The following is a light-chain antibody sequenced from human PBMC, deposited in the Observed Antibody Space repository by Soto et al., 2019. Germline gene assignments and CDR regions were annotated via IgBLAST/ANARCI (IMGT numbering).Light chain of an antibody. V-gene: IGKV1-39*01. CDR3: QQSYRTPHT. CDR2: AAY. Sequence: DIQMTQSPSSLSASVGERVTITCRASQSISNNLNWYQQKPGKAPRLLIYAAYSLQRGVPSRFSGSGSATDSTLVINSLQPEDFTTYYCQQSYRTPHTFGGGTKVEIK. CDR1: QSISNN. J-gene: IGKJ4*01.